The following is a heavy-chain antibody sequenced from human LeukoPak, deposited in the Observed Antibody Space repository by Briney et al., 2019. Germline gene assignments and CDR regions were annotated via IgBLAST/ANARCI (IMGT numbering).Heavy chain of an antibody. V-gene: IGHV3-33*01. J-gene: IGHJ4*02. CDR2: IWYDGSNK. Sequence: GGSLRLSCAASGFTFSSYGMHWVRQAPGKGLEWVVVIWYDGSNKYYADSVKGRFTISRDNSKNTLYLQMNSLRAEDTAVYYCARDTKGGYFDLWGQGTLVTVSS. CDR3: ARDTKGGYFDL. CDR1: GFTFSSYG.